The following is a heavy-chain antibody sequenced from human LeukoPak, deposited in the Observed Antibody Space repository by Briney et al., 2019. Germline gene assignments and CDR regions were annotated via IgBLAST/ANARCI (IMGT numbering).Heavy chain of an antibody. J-gene: IGHJ6*02. CDR1: GGSISSGSYY. Sequence: SETLSLTCTVSGGSISSGSYYWSWIRQPAGKGLEWIRRIYTSGSTNYNPSLKSRVTISVDTSKNQFSLKLSSVTAADTAVYYCARGSVYYYGIDVWGQGTTVTVSS. V-gene: IGHV4-61*02. CDR2: IYTSGST. CDR3: ARGSVYYYGIDV.